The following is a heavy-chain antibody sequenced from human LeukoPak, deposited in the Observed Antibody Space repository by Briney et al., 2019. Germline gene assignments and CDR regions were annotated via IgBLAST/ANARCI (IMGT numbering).Heavy chain of an antibody. CDR3: AKDRPEQWLVTLRPGAFDI. J-gene: IGHJ3*02. V-gene: IGHV3-30*18. CDR2: ISYDGSNK. D-gene: IGHD6-19*01. CDR1: GFTFSSYG. Sequence: GRSLRLSCAASGFTFSSYGMHWVRQAPGKGLEWVAVISYDGSNKYYAGSVKGRFTISRDNSKNTLYLQMNSLRAEDTAVYYCAKDRPEQWLVTLRPGAFDIWGQGTMVTVSS.